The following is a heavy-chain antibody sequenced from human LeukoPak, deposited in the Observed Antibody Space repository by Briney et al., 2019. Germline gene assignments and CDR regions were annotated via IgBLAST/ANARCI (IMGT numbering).Heavy chain of an antibody. D-gene: IGHD2-15*01. CDR1: GYIFSTYG. V-gene: IGHV1-18*01. J-gene: IGHJ4*02. Sequence: GASVKVSCKASGYIFSTYGITWVRQAPGQGLEWMGWISAHNGNTNYAQKLQGRVTMTTDTSTSTAYMDLRSLRSDDTAVYYCARDSVVGGQNFDYWGQGTLVTVSS. CDR2: ISAHNGNT. CDR3: ARDSVVGGQNFDY.